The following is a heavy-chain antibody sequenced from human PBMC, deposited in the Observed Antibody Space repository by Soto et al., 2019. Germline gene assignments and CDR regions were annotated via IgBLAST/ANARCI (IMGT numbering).Heavy chain of an antibody. J-gene: IGHJ6*02. CDR1: GFTFSSYW. CDR2: INSDGSST. Sequence: EVQLVESGGGLVQPGGSLRLSCAASGFTFSSYWMHWVRQAPGKGLVWVSRINSDGSSTNYADSVKGRFTISRDNARNTLFPQMLTLRDADTAVYYCTRSGSSPYYYGMDVWGQGTTVTVSS. D-gene: IGHD1-26*01. CDR3: TRSGSSPYYYGMDV. V-gene: IGHV3-74*01.